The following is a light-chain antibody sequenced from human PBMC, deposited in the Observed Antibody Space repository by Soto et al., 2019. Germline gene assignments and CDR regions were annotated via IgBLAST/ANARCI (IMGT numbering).Light chain of an antibody. V-gene: IGKV1-39*01. CDR2: AAS. CDR3: QQSYSTPLT. Sequence: DIQMTQSPSSLSASVGDRVTITCRASQSISSYLNGYQQKPGKAPKLLIYAASSLQSGVPSRFSGSGSGTEFTLTISSLQPEDFAPYYCQQSYSTPLTFGGGTKVEIK. CDR1: QSISSY. J-gene: IGKJ4*01.